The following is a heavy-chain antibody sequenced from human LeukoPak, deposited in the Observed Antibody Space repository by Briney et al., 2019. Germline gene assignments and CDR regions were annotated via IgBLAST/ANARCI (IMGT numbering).Heavy chain of an antibody. CDR2: IYGDGSST. J-gene: IGHJ4*02. D-gene: IGHD1-26*01. CDR1: GFTFSSYC. V-gene: IGHV3-74*01. CDR3: ARVKGGAYYATAEGFDY. Sequence: PGGSLRLSCAASGFTFSSYCMHWVRQGPGKGLVWVARIYGDGSSTSYADSVKGRFTVSRDNAKNTLYLQMKRLTAEDTAVCYGARVKGGAYYATAEGFDYWGQGTLVTVSS.